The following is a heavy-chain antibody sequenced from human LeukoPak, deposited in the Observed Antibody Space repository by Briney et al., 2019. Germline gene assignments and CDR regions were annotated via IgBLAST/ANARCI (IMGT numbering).Heavy chain of an antibody. CDR3: ARGITMIVVAPDAFDI. J-gene: IGHJ3*02. CDR1: GYTFTGYY. V-gene: IGHV1-2*02. CDR2: INPNSGGT. Sequence: VKVSCKASGYTFTGYYMHWVRQAPGQGLEWMGWINPNSGGTNYAQKFQGRVTMTRDTSISTAYMELSRLRSDDTAVYYCARGITMIVVAPDAFDIWGQGTMVTVSS. D-gene: IGHD3-22*01.